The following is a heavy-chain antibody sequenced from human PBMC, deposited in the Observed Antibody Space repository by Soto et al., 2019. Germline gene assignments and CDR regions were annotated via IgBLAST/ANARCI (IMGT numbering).Heavy chain of an antibody. J-gene: IGHJ4*02. CDR1: GFTFSTYW. V-gene: IGHV3-7*01. CDR3: ASQRRDGYFGDY. D-gene: IGHD5-12*01. CDR2: IKHDGSEK. Sequence: EVQVVESGGGLVQPGGSLRLSCVGSGFTFSTYWMTWVRQAPGKGLEWVANIKHDGSEKHYVDSVKGRFTISRDNPKNSLYLQMYSLTAEDTAVYYCASQRRDGYFGDYWGQGTLVTVSS.